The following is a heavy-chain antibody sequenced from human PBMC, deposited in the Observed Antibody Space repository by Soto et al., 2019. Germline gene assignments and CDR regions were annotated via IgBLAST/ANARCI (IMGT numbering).Heavy chain of an antibody. Sequence: QVQLVQSGAEVKKPGASVKVSCKACGYTFTSYGISWVRQAPGQGLEWMGWISAYNGNTNDAQKLQGRVTMTTDTSTSTAYMELRSLRSDDTAVSYCARDGHSSSWYGAGYYGMDVWGQGTTATVSS. CDR2: ISAYNGNT. CDR1: GYTFTSYG. J-gene: IGHJ6*02. V-gene: IGHV1-18*01. D-gene: IGHD6-13*01. CDR3: ARDGHSSSWYGAGYYGMDV.